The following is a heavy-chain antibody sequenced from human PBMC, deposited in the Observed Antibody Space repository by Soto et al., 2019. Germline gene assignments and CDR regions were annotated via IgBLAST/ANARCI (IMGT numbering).Heavy chain of an antibody. J-gene: IGHJ4*02. V-gene: IGHV4-4*02. CDR2: AHHSGRT. CDR3: ARSEATALDY. CDR1: GTSMASRNG. Sequence: QVQLFESGPGLLKLSGTLSLTSPFSGTSMASRNGGIWFRKPPGKGLEWIGEAHHSGRTNYNPSLKSRVTISVDRSQNHFSLQLTSVTAADTAVYYCARSEATALDYWGQGTLVTVSS.